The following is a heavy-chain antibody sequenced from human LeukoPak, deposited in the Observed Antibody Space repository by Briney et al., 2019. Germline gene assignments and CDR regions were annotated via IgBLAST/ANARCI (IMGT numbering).Heavy chain of an antibody. D-gene: IGHD3-3*01. Sequence: PSETLSLTCTVSGGSISSYYWSWIRQPPGKGLEWIGYIYYSGSTNYNPFLKSRVTISVDTSKNQFSLKLSSVTAADTAVYYCARHWRGSRKGYGAFDIWGQGTMVTVSS. V-gene: IGHV4-59*01. CDR2: IYYSGST. CDR3: ARHWRGSRKGYGAFDI. CDR1: GGSISSYY. J-gene: IGHJ3*02.